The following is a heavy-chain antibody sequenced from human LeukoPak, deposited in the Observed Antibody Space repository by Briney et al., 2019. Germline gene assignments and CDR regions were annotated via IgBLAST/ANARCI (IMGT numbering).Heavy chain of an antibody. V-gene: IGHV3-23*01. CDR2: ISASATA. CDR3: AKRGVREFDS. Sequence: GGSLRLSCTASGFTFSSYPVSWVRQAAGKGLEWVSAISASATAYYSDSVKGRFTISRDNSKNTLYLQMTSLTAEDTAVYYCAKRGVREFDSWGQGTLVTVSS. CDR1: GFTFSSYP. D-gene: IGHD3-10*02. J-gene: IGHJ4*02.